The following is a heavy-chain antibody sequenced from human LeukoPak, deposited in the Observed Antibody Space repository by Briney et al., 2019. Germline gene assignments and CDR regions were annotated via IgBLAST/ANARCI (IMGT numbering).Heavy chain of an antibody. J-gene: IGHJ6*03. CDR3: ARDHGGYDSYYYMDV. CDR2: INPGGGST. Sequence: ASVKVSCKASGYTFTSYYMHWVRQAPGQGLEWMGIINPGGGSTSYAQKFQGRVTMTRDTSTSTVYMELSSLRSEDTAVYYCARDHGGYDSYYYMDVWGKGTTVTVSS. D-gene: IGHD5-12*01. V-gene: IGHV1-46*01. CDR1: GYTFTSYY.